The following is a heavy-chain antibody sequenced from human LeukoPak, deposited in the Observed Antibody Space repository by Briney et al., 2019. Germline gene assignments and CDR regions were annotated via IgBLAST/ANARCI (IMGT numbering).Heavy chain of an antibody. Sequence: SETLSLTCAVYGGSFSGYYWSWIRQPPGKGLEWIGEINHSGSTNYNPSLKSRVTISVDTSKNQFSLKLSSVTAADTAVYYCASLNSSPLYYYMDVWGKGTTVTVSS. D-gene: IGHD6-13*01. CDR2: INHSGST. CDR3: ASLNSSPLYYYMDV. V-gene: IGHV4-34*01. CDR1: GGSFSGYY. J-gene: IGHJ6*03.